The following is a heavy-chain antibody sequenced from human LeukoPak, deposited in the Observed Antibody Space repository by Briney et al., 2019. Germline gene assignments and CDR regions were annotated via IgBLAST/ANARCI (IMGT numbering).Heavy chain of an antibody. J-gene: IGHJ3*02. Sequence: GWSLRLSCAASGFTFSSYAMNWVRQAPGNGVEWISYLSSSGSTKYYADSVQGRFSISRDNAQNSLFLQMNSLSAEDTDVYYCARDRGRSDLDDAFDIWGQGTRVTVSS. V-gene: IGHV3-48*03. CDR2: LSSSGSTK. D-gene: IGHD3-10*01. CDR3: ARDRGRSDLDDAFDI. CDR1: GFTFSSYA.